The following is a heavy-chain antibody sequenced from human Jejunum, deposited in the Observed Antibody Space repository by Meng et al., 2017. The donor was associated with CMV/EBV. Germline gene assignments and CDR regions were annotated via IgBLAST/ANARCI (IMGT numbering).Heavy chain of an antibody. CDR1: GFSLSIYS. V-gene: IGHV3-48*04. J-gene: IGHJ6*02. CDR3: VRDPVLSGLDV. Sequence: CAASGFSLSIYSMNWVRQAPGKGVEWVAYIGTGSTKYYADSLEGRFTVSRDDAKNSLYLQMNSLRGEDTAVYFCVRDPVLSGLDVWGQGTTVTVSS. CDR2: IGTGSTK.